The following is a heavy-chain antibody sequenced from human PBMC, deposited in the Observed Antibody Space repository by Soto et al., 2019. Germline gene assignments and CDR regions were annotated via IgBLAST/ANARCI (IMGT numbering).Heavy chain of an antibody. J-gene: IGHJ5*02. CDR2: INSDGAIT. CDR3: AAAQAHGNYDYTFPPWFDP. V-gene: IGHV3-74*01. CDR1: GFTFSAYW. D-gene: IGHD3-16*01. Sequence: PGGSLRLSCAASGFTFSAYWMFWVRQAPGKGLVWLSRINSDGAITDYADSVRGRFTISRDNAENTLYLQLNSLRSEDTAVYYCAAAQAHGNYDYTFPPWFDPWGQGTLVTVSS.